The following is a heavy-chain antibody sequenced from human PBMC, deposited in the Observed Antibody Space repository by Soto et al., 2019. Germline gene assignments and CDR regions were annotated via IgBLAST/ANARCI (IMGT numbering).Heavy chain of an antibody. J-gene: IGHJ5*02. CDR2: MNPNSGNT. D-gene: IGHD3-22*01. CDR3: ARGPHGYYHPLSSGPNWFDP. Sequence: QVQLVQSGAEVKKPGASVKVSCKASGYTFTSYDINWVRQATGQGLEWMGWMNPNSGNTGYAQKFQGRVTMNRNTSISTAYMELSSLRSEDTAVYYCARGPHGYYHPLSSGPNWFDPWGQGTLVTVSS. V-gene: IGHV1-8*01. CDR1: GYTFTSYD.